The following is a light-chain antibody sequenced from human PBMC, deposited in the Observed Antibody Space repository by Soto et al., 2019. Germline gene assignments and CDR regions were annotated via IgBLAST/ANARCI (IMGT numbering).Light chain of an antibody. J-gene: IGKJ4*01. CDR1: QSGSYN. CDR2: GAF. Sequence: EIVMTQSPATLSVSPGETATLSCRASQSGSYNLAWYQQKPGQGPRLVIYGAFSRATGIPARFSGSASGTEFTLTISSLQSEDFAVYYCQQYKNWPPLTFGGGTKVEIK. CDR3: QQYKNWPPLT. V-gene: IGKV3-15*01.